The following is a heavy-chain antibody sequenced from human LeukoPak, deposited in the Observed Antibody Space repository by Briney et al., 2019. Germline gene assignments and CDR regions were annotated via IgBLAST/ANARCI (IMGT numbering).Heavy chain of an antibody. CDR3: ARASYYYDSSGYPGYYFDY. V-gene: IGHV1-2*02. D-gene: IGHD3-22*01. J-gene: IGHJ4*02. CDR2: INPNSGGT. CDR1: GYTFTDYY. Sequence: ASVKVSCKASGYTFTDYYMHWVRQAPGQGLEWMGWINPNSGGTNYAQKFQGRVTMTRDTSISTAYMELSRLRSDDTAVYYCARASYYYDSSGYPGYYFDYWGQGTLVTISS.